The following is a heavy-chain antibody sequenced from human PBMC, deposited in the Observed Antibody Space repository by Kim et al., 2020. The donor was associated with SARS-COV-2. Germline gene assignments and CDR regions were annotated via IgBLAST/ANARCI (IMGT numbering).Heavy chain of an antibody. V-gene: IGHV4-34*01. CDR3: ARARVRGSSWYYFDD. D-gene: IGHD6-13*01. Sequence: PSLKSRVTISVDTAKNQFSLKLSSVTAADTAVYYCARARVRGSSWYYFDDCGQGTLVTVSS. J-gene: IGHJ4*02.